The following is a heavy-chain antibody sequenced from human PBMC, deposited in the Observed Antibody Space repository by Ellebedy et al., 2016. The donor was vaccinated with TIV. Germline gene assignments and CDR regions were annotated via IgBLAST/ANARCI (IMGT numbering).Heavy chain of an antibody. J-gene: IGHJ1*01. CDR1: GYTFSIYD. D-gene: IGHD2-2*01. V-gene: IGHV1-8*01. CDR3: ARNARSEYFQH. Sequence: ASVKVSXXTSGYTFSIYDINWVRQAAGQGLEWMGWMNPNGDNTAYASKFQGRVTMTTDTSTSTAHMELRSLRSDDTAVYYCARNARSEYFQHWGQGTLVTVSS. CDR2: MNPNGDNT.